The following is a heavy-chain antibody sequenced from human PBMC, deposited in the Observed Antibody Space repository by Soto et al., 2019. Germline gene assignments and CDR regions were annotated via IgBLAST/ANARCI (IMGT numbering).Heavy chain of an antibody. J-gene: IGHJ6*02. V-gene: IGHV1-69*02. Sequence: QVQLVQSGAEVKKPGSSVKVSCKASGGTFSSYTISWVRQAPGQGLEWMGRIIPILGIANYAQKFQGRVTMTADESTSRADGEVSSRRSEETAVDYCARERTAAAGGYYYYGMDVWGQGTTVTVSS. D-gene: IGHD6-13*01. CDR3: ARERTAAAGGYYYYGMDV. CDR2: IIPILGIA. CDR1: GGTFSSYT.